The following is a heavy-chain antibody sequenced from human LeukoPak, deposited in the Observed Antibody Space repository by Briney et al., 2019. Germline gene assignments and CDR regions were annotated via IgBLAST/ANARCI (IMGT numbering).Heavy chain of an antibody. D-gene: IGHD1-26*01. J-gene: IGHJ4*02. V-gene: IGHV4-34*01. CDR3: ARLESKGGSYYNY. CDR1: GGSFSGYY. CDR2: INHSGSI. Sequence: PSETLSLTCAVYGGSFSGYYWSWIRQPPGKGLEWIGEINHSGSINYNPSLKSRVTISVDTSKNQISLKMNSVTAADAAVYYCARLESKGGSYYNYWGQGTLVTVSS.